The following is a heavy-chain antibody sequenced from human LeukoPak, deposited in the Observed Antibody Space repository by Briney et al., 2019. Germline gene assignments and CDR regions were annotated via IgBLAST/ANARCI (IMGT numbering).Heavy chain of an antibody. D-gene: IGHD3-22*01. CDR1: GGTFSSYA. Sequence: SVKVSCKASGGTFSSYAIGWVRQAPGQGLEWMGGIIPIFGTANYAQKFQGRVTITADESTSTAYMELSSLRSEDTAVYYCARGVTMIVVGGYFDYWGQGTLVTVSS. J-gene: IGHJ4*02. V-gene: IGHV1-69*13. CDR3: ARGVTMIVVGGYFDY. CDR2: IIPIFGTA.